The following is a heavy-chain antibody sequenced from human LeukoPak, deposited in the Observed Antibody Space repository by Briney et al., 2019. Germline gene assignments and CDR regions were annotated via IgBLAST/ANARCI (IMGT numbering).Heavy chain of an antibody. V-gene: IGHV3-30-3*01. CDR1: GFTFSSYA. CDR3: ARHGIPYYYGMDV. Sequence: GGSLRLSCAASGFTFSSYAMHWVRQAPGKGLEWVAVISYDGSNKYYADSVKGRFTISRDNSKNTLYLQMNSLRAEDTAVYYCARHGIPYYYGMDVWGQGTTVTVSS. CDR2: ISYDGSNK. D-gene: IGHD1-26*01. J-gene: IGHJ6*02.